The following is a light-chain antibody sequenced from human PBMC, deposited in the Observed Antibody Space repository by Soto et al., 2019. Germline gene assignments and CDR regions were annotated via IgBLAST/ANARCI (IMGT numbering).Light chain of an antibody. CDR2: SAS. CDR1: QSVRSN. CDR3: QQYNSWPLT. J-gene: IGKJ4*01. Sequence: EIVMTQSPATLSVSPGERATLSCRASQSVRSNLAWYQQKPGQAPRLLIYSASTRATGIPDRFSGSGSGTEFTLTIRSLQSEDFAVYYCQQYNSWPLTFGGGTKVDI. V-gene: IGKV3-15*01.